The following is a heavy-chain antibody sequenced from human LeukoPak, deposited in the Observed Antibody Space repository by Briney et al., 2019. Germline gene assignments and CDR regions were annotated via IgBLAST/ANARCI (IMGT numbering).Heavy chain of an antibody. V-gene: IGHV3-66*02. CDR3: ARWLQFEYAFDI. Sequence: GESLRLSCAASGFTVSSNYMSWVRQAPGKGLEWVSVIYSGGSTYYADSVKGRFTISRDNSKNTLYLQMNSLRAEDTAVYYCARWLQFEYAFDIWGQGTMVTVSS. CDR2: IYSGGST. D-gene: IGHD5-24*01. J-gene: IGHJ3*02. CDR1: GFTVSSNY.